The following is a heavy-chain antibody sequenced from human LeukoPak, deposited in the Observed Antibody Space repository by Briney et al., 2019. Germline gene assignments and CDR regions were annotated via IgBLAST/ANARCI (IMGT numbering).Heavy chain of an antibody. J-gene: IGHJ4*02. CDR2: IYSGGST. Sequence: GGSLRLSCAASGFTVSSNYMSWVRQAPEKGLEWVSVIYSGGSTYYADSVKGRFTISRDNSKNTLYLQMNSLRAEDTAVYYCARYYGSWSHMTYYFDYWGQGTLVTVSS. CDR3: ARYYGSWSHMTYYFDY. CDR1: GFTVSSNY. D-gene: IGHD3-10*01. V-gene: IGHV3-66*01.